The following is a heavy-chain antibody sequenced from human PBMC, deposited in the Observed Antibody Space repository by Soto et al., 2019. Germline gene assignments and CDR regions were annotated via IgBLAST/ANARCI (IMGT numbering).Heavy chain of an antibody. CDR3: ARAGTVVVPAARGGSFDI. CDR1: GFTFSSYG. V-gene: IGHV3-33*01. Sequence: QVQLVESGGGVVQPGRSLRLSCAASGFTFSSYGMHWVRQAPGKGLEWVAVIWYDGSNKYYADSVKGRFTISRDNSKNTLYLQMNSLRAEDTAVYYCARAGTVVVPAARGGSFDIWGQGTMVTVSS. J-gene: IGHJ3*02. D-gene: IGHD2-2*01. CDR2: IWYDGSNK.